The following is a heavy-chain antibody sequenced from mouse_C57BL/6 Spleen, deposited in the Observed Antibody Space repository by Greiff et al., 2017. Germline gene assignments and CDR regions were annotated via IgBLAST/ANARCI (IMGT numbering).Heavy chain of an antibody. D-gene: IGHD1-1*01. CDR3: AIYGSSYDYFDS. CDR1: GYTFTSYW. CDR2: IHPNSGST. V-gene: IGHV1-64*01. J-gene: IGHJ2*01. Sequence: QVQLQQPGAELVKPGASVKLSCKASGYTFTSYWMHWVKQRPGQGLEWIGMIHPNSGSTNYNEKLKSKATLTVDKSSSTAYMQLSGLTSEDSAVYYCAIYGSSYDYFDSWGQGTTLTVSS.